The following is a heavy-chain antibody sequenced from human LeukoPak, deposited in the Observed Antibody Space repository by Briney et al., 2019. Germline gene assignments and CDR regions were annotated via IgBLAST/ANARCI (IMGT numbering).Heavy chain of an antibody. CDR1: RFTFDDYA. Sequence: GGSLRLSCAASRFTFDDYAMHWVRQAPGKGLEWVSGISWNSGSIGYADSVKGRFTISRDNAKNSLYLQMNSLRAEDTALYYCAKIGDAGGTTSWYFDYWGQGTLVTVSS. D-gene: IGHD3-16*01. CDR2: ISWNSGSI. V-gene: IGHV3-9*01. J-gene: IGHJ4*02. CDR3: AKIGDAGGTTSWYFDY.